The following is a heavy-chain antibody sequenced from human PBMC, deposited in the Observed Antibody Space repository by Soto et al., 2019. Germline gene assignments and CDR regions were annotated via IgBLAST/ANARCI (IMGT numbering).Heavy chain of an antibody. J-gene: IGHJ3*02. Sequence: GGSLRLSCAASGFTFSSYAMNWVRQAPGKGLEWVSGISGSGGTTYYADCVKGRFTFSRDNSKNTLYLQMNSLRAEDTAIYYCVKPNHHANAFDIWGQGTMVTVSS. CDR1: GFTFSSYA. CDR3: VKPNHHANAFDI. CDR2: ISGSGGTT. V-gene: IGHV3-23*01.